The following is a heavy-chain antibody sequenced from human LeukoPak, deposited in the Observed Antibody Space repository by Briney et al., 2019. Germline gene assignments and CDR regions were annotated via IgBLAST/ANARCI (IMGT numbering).Heavy chain of an antibody. CDR3: AKDQKATYGSGSAEEGDD. D-gene: IGHD3-10*01. Sequence: GGSLRLSCAASGFTFSSYAMSWVRQAPGKGLEWVSGLSGSDVTTYYADSVKGRFTISRDNSKNTLYLQMNSLRVEDTAIYFCAKDQKATYGSGSAEEGDDWGQGTLVTVSS. J-gene: IGHJ4*02. CDR2: LSGSDVTT. V-gene: IGHV3-23*01. CDR1: GFTFSSYA.